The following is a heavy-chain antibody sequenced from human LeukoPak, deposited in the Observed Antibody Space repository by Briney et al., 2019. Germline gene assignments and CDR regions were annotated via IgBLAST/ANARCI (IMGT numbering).Heavy chain of an antibody. CDR2: MNPNSGNT. Sequence: ASVKVSCKASGYTFTSYDINWVRQATGQGLEWMGWMNPNSGNTGYAQKFQGRVTMTRNTSISTAYMELSSLRSEDTAVYYCARAPTHQRPIYYYYYYMDVWGKGTTVTVSS. CDR3: ARAPTHQRPIYYYYYYMDV. D-gene: IGHD2-2*01. V-gene: IGHV1-8*01. J-gene: IGHJ6*03. CDR1: GYTFTSYD.